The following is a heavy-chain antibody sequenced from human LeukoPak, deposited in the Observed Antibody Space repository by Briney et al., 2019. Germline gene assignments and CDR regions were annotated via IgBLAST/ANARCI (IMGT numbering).Heavy chain of an antibody. Sequence: SETLSLTRAVSGASIRSSAGYRRGWIRQPPGKGLEWIGQISYDGRREYNPSLRSRVTISLDTSKNQFSLKMTSVTAADAAVFYCARLHPNGPDEYWGRGTLVTVSS. CDR2: ISYDGRR. CDR1: GASIRSSAGYR. V-gene: IGHV4-39*07. J-gene: IGHJ4*02. D-gene: IGHD2-8*01. CDR3: ARLHPNGPDEY.